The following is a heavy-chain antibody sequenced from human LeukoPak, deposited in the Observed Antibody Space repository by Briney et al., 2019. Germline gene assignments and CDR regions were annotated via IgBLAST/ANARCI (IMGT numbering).Heavy chain of an antibody. J-gene: IGHJ4*02. CDR1: GGSMSSYY. V-gene: IGHV4-59*01. CDR2: IYYTGST. D-gene: IGHD3-22*01. Sequence: SETLSLTCTVSGGSMSSYYWSWIRQPPGKGLEYIGYIYYTGSTYYNPSLKSRVTISVDTSKKQFSLRLSSLTAADTAVYYCARGADSSGYYSIFYFDYWGQGTLVTVSS. CDR3: ARGADSSGYYSIFYFDY.